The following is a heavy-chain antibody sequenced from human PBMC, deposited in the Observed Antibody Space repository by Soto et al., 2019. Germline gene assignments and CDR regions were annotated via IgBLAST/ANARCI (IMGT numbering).Heavy chain of an antibody. Sequence: EVQLVESGGGLVQPGGSLRLSCAASGFTFSSYWMHWVRQAPGKGLVWVSRINSDGSTISYADSVRGRFTISRDNAKNTRDLQMNCLRAEDTAVYYCARVGIGAYHCYSWGQGTLVTASS. CDR1: GFTFSSYW. J-gene: IGHJ4*02. D-gene: IGHD3-16*01. CDR3: ARVGIGAYHCYS. CDR2: INSDGSTI. V-gene: IGHV3-74*01.